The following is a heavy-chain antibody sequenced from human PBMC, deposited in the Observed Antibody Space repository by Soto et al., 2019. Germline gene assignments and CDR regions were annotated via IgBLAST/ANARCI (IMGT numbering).Heavy chain of an antibody. Sequence: QVQLVESGGGVVQPGRSLRLSCAASGFTFSSYGMHWVRQAPGKGLEWVAVISYDGSNKYYADSVKGRFTISRDNSKNTLYLQMNSLRAEDTAVYYCAKEQARFTLGAFDIWGQGTMVTVSS. CDR3: AKEQARFTLGAFDI. CDR2: ISYDGSNK. CDR1: GFTFSSYG. J-gene: IGHJ3*02. V-gene: IGHV3-30*18.